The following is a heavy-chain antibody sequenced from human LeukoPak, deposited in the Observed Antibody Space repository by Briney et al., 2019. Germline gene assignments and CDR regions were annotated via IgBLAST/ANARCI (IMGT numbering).Heavy chain of an antibody. D-gene: IGHD6-13*01. J-gene: IGHJ1*01. CDR2: INPADSDT. Sequence: GESLKISCQASGDSFDRHWIARVRQMPGKGLEGMGIINPADSDTRHSPSFQGQVTISGDKSSSTAYPQWRSLKTSDNATYYCATVPRTPAAGNTDTVQHWGQGTLVTVSS. CDR1: GDSFDRHW. V-gene: IGHV5-51*01. CDR3: ATVPRTPAAGNTDTVQH.